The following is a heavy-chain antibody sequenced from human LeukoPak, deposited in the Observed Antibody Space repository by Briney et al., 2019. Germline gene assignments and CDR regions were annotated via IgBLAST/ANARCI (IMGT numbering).Heavy chain of an antibody. Sequence: SETLSLTCAVYGGSFSGYYWSWIRQPPGKGLEWIGEINHSGSTNYNPSLKSRVTISVDTSKNQFSLKLSSVTAADTAVSYCARRPRSSGWYNWFDPWGQGTLVTVSS. CDR1: GGSFSGYY. CDR3: ARRPRSSGWYNWFDP. D-gene: IGHD6-19*01. J-gene: IGHJ5*02. CDR2: INHSGST. V-gene: IGHV4-34*01.